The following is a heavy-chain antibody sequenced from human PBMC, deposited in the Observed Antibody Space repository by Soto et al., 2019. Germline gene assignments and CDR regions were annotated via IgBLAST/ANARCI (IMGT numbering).Heavy chain of an antibody. CDR1: GGSISSGDYY. CDR2: IYYSGST. Sequence: SETLSLTCTVSGGSISSGDYYWSWIRQPPGKGLEWIGYIYYSGSTYYNPSLKSRVTISVDTSKNQFSLKLSSVTAADTAVYYCARGPRVTMIVVVKSHYYYFDYWGQGTXVTSPQ. CDR3: ARGPRVTMIVVVKSHYYYFDY. V-gene: IGHV4-30-4*01. D-gene: IGHD3-22*01. J-gene: IGHJ4*02.